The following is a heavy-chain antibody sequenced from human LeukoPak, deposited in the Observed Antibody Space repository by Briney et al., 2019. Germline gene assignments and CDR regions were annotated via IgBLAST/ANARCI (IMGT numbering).Heavy chain of an antibody. J-gene: IGHJ4*02. CDR1: GGSISFYY. D-gene: IGHD5-12*01. CDR3: ARGGGGYAFDY. V-gene: IGHV4-59*01. Sequence: PSETLSLTCTVSGGSISFYYWSWLRQPPEKGLEWIGHIYHSGSANYSPSLKSRVTMSADTSKNQFSLKLTSVAAADTAVYYCARGGGGYAFDYWGQGTLVTVSS. CDR2: IYHSGSA.